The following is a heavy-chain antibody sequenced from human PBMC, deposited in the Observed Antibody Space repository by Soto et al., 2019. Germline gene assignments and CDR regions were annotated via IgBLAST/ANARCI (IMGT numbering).Heavy chain of an antibody. D-gene: IGHD6-13*01. CDR3: ARGAQGYSSSWFDY. J-gene: IGHJ4*01. CDR2: IIPIFGTA. Sequence: SVKVSCKASGYTFTGYYMHWVRQAPGQGLEWMGGIIPIFGTANYAQKFQGRVTITADESTSTAYMELSSLRSEDTAVYYCARGAQGYSSSWFDYWGQ. CDR1: GYTFTGYY. V-gene: IGHV1-69*13.